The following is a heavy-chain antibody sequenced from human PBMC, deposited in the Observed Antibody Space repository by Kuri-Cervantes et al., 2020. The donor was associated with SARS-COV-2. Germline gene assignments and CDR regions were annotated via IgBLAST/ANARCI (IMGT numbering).Heavy chain of an antibody. CDR2: IYYSGTT. D-gene: IGHD3-10*01. CDR3: ARSPWTSYIFDY. V-gene: IGHV4-59*11. CDR1: GGSITNHH. J-gene: IGHJ4*02. Sequence: GSLRLSCTVSGGSITNHHWSWIRQPPGKGLEWIGYIYYSGTTNYNPSLRSRVTISLDTSTEQFSLKLKSVTAADTAVYYCARSPWTSYIFDYWGQGTLVTVSS.